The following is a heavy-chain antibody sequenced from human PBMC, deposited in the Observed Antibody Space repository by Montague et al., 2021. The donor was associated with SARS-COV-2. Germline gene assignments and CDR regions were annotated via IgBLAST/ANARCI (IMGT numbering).Heavy chain of an antibody. V-gene: IGHV2-70*01. CDR1: GFSLSTSLMC. D-gene: IGHD3-9*01. J-gene: IGHJ4*02. CDR3: ARSYYDILTGYYMAFDY. CDR2: IXVDYYK. Sequence: VKPTQTLTLTCTFSGFSLSTSLMCVSWIRQPPGKALEWLALIXVDYYKYYSTSLKTRLTISKDTSNNQVVLTMTNMDPVDTATYYCARSYYDILTGYYMAFDYWGQGTLVTVSS.